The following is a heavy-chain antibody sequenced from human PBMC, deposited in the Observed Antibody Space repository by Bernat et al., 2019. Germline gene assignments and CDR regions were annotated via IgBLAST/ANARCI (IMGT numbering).Heavy chain of an antibody. CDR1: GFTFSDHY. Sequence: EVQLVESGGGLVQPGGSLRLSCAASGFTFSDHYMDWVRQAPGKGLEWVGRTRNKANSYTTEYAASVKGRFTISRDDSKNSLYLQMNSLRAEDTAVYYCARALRRVPDAFDIWGQGTMVTVSS. J-gene: IGHJ3*02. V-gene: IGHV3-72*01. CDR3: ARALRRVPDAFDI. CDR2: TRNKANSYTT. D-gene: IGHD4-17*01.